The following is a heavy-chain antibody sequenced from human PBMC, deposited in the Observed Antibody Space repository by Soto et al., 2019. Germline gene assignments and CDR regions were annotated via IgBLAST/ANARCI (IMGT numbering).Heavy chain of an antibody. D-gene: IGHD2-15*01. V-gene: IGHV1-69*13. CDR3: ARDRNPGYCSGGSCHNWFAP. Sequence: SVKFSCKASGGTSSSYAISWVRQAPGQGLGWMGGIIPIFGTANYAQKFQGRVTITADESTSTAYMELSSLRSEDTAVYYCARDRNPGYCSGGSCHNWFAPWGQGTLVTVSS. CDR2: IIPIFGTA. J-gene: IGHJ5*02. CDR1: GGTSSSYA.